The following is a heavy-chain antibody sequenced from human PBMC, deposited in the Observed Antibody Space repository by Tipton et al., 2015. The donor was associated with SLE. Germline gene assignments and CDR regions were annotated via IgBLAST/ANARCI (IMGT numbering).Heavy chain of an antibody. CDR2: INEDGSEI. J-gene: IGHJ4*02. V-gene: IGHV3-7*01. D-gene: IGHD3-16*01. Sequence: GSLRLSCAASGFIFSNYWMTWVRQAPGKGLEWVANINEDGSEINYVDSVKGRFTISRDNAKSSLYLQLNSLRAEDTAVYYCVRGGGAYSRGILYWGQGTLVTVSS. CDR1: GFIFSNYW. CDR3: VRGGGAYSRGILY.